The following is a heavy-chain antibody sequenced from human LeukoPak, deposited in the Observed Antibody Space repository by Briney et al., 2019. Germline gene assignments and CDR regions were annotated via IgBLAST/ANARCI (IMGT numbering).Heavy chain of an antibody. D-gene: IGHD3-10*01. CDR2: IYYSGST. CDR3: ARDRWSYESGVDY. J-gene: IGHJ4*02. Sequence: SETLPLTCTVSGGSVTSGSYYWSWIRQPPGKGLEWIGYIYYSGSTNYNTSLKSRVTISVDMSKNQFSLKLSSVTAGDTAVYYCARDRWSYESGVDYWGQGILVTVSS. V-gene: IGHV4-61*01. CDR1: GGSVTSGSYY.